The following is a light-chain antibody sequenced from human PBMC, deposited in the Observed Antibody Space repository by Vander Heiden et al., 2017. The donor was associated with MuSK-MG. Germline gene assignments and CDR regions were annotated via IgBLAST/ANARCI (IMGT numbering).Light chain of an antibody. V-gene: IGLV3-1*01. J-gene: IGLJ2*01. CDR1: KLGDKY. Sequence: SSELTQPPSVSVSPGQTASITCSGDKLGDKYACWYQQKPGQSPVLVIYQDSKRPSGIPERFSGSNSGNTATLTISGTQAMDEAYYYCQEWDSSTVVFGGGTKLTVL. CDR2: QDS. CDR3: QEWDSSTVV.